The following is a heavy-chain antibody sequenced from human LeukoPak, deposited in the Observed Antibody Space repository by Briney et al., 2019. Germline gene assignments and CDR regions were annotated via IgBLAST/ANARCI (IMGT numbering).Heavy chain of an antibody. V-gene: IGHV4-39*07. CDR2: ICYSGST. CDR3: ARDRRGRGGYNWFDP. D-gene: IGHD3-16*01. J-gene: IGHJ5*02. Sequence: PSETLSLTCTVSGGSISSSSYFWGWIRQPPGKGLEWIGSICYSGSTYYNPSLKSRVTISVDTSKNQFSLKLSSVTAADTAVYYCARDRRGRGGYNWFDPWGQGTLVTVSS. CDR1: GGSISSSSYF.